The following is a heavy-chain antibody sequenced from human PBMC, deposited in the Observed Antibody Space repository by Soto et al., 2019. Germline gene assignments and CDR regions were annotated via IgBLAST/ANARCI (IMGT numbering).Heavy chain of an antibody. D-gene: IGHD2-21*02. V-gene: IGHV3-74*01. CDR3: ARGRWGLLPTE. CDR2: VSPDGGGT. J-gene: IGHJ4*02. CDR1: GFSFSSYG. Sequence: EVQLVESGGGLVQPGGSLRLSCEASGFSFSSYGMLWVRQDPGKGLLWVARVSPDGGGTSYADSVKGRFTIFRDNAKNTVYLQMNSLRGEDTAVYFCARGRWGLLPTEWSQGTLVTVSS.